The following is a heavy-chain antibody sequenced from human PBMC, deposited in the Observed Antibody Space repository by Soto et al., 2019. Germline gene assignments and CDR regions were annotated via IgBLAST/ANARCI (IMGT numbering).Heavy chain of an antibody. Sequence: QVQLVQSGAEVREPGASVKVSCKASGYTFTNYGVSWVRQAPGQGLEWMGWIGGYKGNTNYAQKLRGRDTLTTDTXTSTAYMELRSLRSDDTAVYYCAPHTLDTGMPSGYWGQGTLVTVSS. CDR3: APHTLDTGMPSGY. J-gene: IGHJ4*02. V-gene: IGHV1-18*01. CDR1: GYTFTNYG. CDR2: IGGYKGNT. D-gene: IGHD5-18*01.